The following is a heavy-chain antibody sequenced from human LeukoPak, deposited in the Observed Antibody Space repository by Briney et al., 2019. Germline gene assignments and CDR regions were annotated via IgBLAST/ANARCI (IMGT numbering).Heavy chain of an antibody. CDR2: ISGSGGST. CDR3: AKVGGSGDYGGH. V-gene: IGHV3-23*01. Sequence: GGSLRLSCAASGFTFSSYAMSWVRQAPGKGLEWVSSISGSGGSTYYADSVKGRFTISRDNSKNTLFMQMNSLRAEDTAVYYCAKVGGSGDYGGHWGQGTLVTVSS. J-gene: IGHJ4*02. D-gene: IGHD4-17*01. CDR1: GFTFSSYA.